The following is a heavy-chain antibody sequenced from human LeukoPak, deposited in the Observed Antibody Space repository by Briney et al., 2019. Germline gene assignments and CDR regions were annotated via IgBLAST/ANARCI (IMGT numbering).Heavy chain of an antibody. CDR2: ISGSGGNT. V-gene: IGHV3-23*01. CDR3: AIEDGMYSTWGAFDV. J-gene: IGHJ3*01. Sequence: GGSLRLSCAASAFTFNNYAMSWVRQAPGKGLEWVSAISGSGGNTFYADSVKGRFTISRDNSKNTQYLQMNSLRAEDTAVYYCAIEDGMYSTWGAFDVWGQGTMVTVSS. CDR1: AFTFNNYA. D-gene: IGHD2-8*01.